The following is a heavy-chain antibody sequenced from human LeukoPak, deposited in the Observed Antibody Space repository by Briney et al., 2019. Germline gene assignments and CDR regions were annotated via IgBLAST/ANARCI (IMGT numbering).Heavy chain of an antibody. CDR3: ARERGVVGSRPLDY. V-gene: IGHV4-61*01. CDR2: ISYRGNT. Sequence: SETLSLTCTVSGASVSPGSYYWSWIRQSPGKGLQWIGYISYRGNTDYNPSLESRVAISVDTSKNQVSLRLSSVTAADTAMYYCARERGVVGSRPLDYWGQGTLVIVSS. J-gene: IGHJ4*02. D-gene: IGHD1-26*01. CDR1: GASVSPGSYY.